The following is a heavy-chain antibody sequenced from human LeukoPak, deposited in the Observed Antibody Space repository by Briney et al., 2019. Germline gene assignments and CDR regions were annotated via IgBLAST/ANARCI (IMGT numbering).Heavy chain of an antibody. CDR1: GYTFTGYY. V-gene: IGHV1-2*02. CDR2: INPNSGGT. Sequence: ASVKVSCKASGYTFTGYYMHWVRQAPGQGLEWMGWINPNSGGTNYAQKFQGRVTMTRDTSIITAYMELSRLRSDDTAVYYCARGLTTPYYYYYMDVWGKGTTVTVSS. J-gene: IGHJ6*03. D-gene: IGHD4-11*01. CDR3: ARGLTTPYYYYYMDV.